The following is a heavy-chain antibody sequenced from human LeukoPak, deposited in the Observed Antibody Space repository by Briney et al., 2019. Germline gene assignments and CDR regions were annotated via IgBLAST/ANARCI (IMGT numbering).Heavy chain of an antibody. CDR2: INHSGST. Sequence: SETLSLTCAVYGGSFSGYYWSWLRQPPGKGLEWIGEINHSGSTNYNPSLKSRVTISVDTSKNQLSLKLSSVTAADTAVYYCAGETAMAPYYYYYGMDVWGQGTTVTVSS. D-gene: IGHD5-18*01. V-gene: IGHV4-34*01. CDR1: GGSFSGYY. J-gene: IGHJ6*02. CDR3: AGETAMAPYYYYYGMDV.